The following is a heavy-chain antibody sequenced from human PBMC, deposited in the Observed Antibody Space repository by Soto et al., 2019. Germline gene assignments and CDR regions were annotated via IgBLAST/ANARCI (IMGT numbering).Heavy chain of an antibody. CDR2: IIPLFGTE. D-gene: IGHD3-10*01. V-gene: IGHV1-69*06. Sequence: QVHLVQSGAEVKKPGSSVKVSCQASGGSFSTYAINWLRQAPGQGLEWMGGIIPLFGTENYAQNFQDRFTFPADKSTTTAYMEVRRLRSEDTAVYDCATGLWSCPIAHYFAYWGQGTLVTVSS. CDR1: GGSFSTYA. CDR3: ATGLWSCPIAHYFAY. J-gene: IGHJ4*01.